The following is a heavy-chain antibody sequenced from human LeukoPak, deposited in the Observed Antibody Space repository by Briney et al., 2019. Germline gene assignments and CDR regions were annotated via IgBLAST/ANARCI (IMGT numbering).Heavy chain of an antibody. CDR2: IYVDGRTT. CDR1: GFTFSNYW. Sequence: GGSLRLSCVASGFTFSNYWMRWVRQPPGKGLVWVSRIYVDGRTTNYADSVKGRFTISRDNAQNSLWLQMSSLRAEDTAVYYCARDPMHNGGNSGAFDFWGQGTLVTVSS. CDR3: ARDPMHNGGNSGAFDF. D-gene: IGHD2-21*01. J-gene: IGHJ3*01. V-gene: IGHV3-74*01.